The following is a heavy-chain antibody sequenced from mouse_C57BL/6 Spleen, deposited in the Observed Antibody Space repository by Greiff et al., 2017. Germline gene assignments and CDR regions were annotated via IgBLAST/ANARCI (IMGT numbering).Heavy chain of an antibody. J-gene: IGHJ4*01. CDR2: IHPNSGST. Sequence: VQLQQPGAELVKPGASVKLSCKASGYTFTSYWMHWVKQRPGQGLEWIGMIHPNSGSTNYNEKFKSKATLTVDKSSSTAYMQLSSLTSEDSAVYYCARYYGSRPYAMDYWGQGTSVTVSS. V-gene: IGHV1-64*01. D-gene: IGHD1-1*01. CDR1: GYTFTSYW. CDR3: ARYYGSRPYAMDY.